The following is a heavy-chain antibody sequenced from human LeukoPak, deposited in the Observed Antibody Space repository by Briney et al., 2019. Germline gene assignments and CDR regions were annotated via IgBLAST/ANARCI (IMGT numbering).Heavy chain of an antibody. Sequence: SVKVSCKASGGTFSSYDISWVRQAPGQGLEWMGGITLMFGTAKYAQKFQGRVTITAVESMSTAYMELSSLRSEDTAVYYCARGWLAENTVVTPYNYWGQGTLVTVSS. V-gene: IGHV1-69*13. CDR1: GGTFSSYD. CDR3: ARGWLAENTVVTPYNY. J-gene: IGHJ4*02. D-gene: IGHD4-23*01. CDR2: ITLMFGTA.